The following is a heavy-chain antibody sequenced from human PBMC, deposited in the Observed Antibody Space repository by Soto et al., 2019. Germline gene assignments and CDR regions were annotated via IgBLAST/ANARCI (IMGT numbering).Heavy chain of an antibody. CDR1: GFTLSYFH. D-gene: IGHD4-17*01. Sequence: GGSLRLSCGASGFTLSYFHMSWIRQSPGKGLEWVSYISGGSGYTKYADPVKGRFTISRDSAKNSLYLQMNSLRAEDTAVYYCAREYGRLDFWGQGTLVTV. V-gene: IGHV3-11*06. J-gene: IGHJ4*02. CDR3: AREYGRLDF. CDR2: ISGGSGYT.